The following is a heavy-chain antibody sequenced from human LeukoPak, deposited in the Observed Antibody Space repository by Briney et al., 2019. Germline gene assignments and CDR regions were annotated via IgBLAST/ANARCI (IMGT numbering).Heavy chain of an antibody. Sequence: GGSLRLSCAASGFTFSTYWMSWVRQAPGKGLEWVGRIKSKSYGGTTDSAAPVKGRFTISRDDSKNTLYLQMKSLKTEDTAVYYCTTGAYSNYEGYWGRGTLVTVAS. D-gene: IGHD4-11*01. J-gene: IGHJ4*02. CDR3: TTGAYSNYEGY. CDR2: IKSKSYGGTT. V-gene: IGHV3-15*01. CDR1: GFTFSTYW.